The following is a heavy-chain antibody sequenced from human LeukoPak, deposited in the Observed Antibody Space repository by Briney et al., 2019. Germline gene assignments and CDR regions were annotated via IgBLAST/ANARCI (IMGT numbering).Heavy chain of an antibody. CDR3: ARGLHTRYGSGSYYRPTRYYFDY. D-gene: IGHD3-10*01. CDR2: INHSGST. Sequence: SETLSLTCAVYGGSFSGYYWSWIRQPPGKGLEWIGEINHSGSTNYNPSLKSRVTISVDTSKNQFSLKLSPVTAADTAVYYCARGLHTRYGSGSYYRPTRYYFDYWGQGTLVTVSS. J-gene: IGHJ4*02. V-gene: IGHV4-34*01. CDR1: GGSFSGYY.